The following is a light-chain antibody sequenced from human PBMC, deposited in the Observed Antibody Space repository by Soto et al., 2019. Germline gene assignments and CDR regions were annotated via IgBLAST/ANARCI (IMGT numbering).Light chain of an antibody. CDR1: QSVSCY. J-gene: IGKJ5*01. CDR3: QPRCNWRGT. V-gene: IGKV3-11*01. CDR2: DAS. Sequence: EIVLTQSPATLSLPPGERATLSYRASQSVSCYLAWDQQKPGQAPGLLIYDASNRATGIPARFSGSDSGTDFTLTIRSLEPEDFAVYYCQPRCNWRGTFGHGARLEIK.